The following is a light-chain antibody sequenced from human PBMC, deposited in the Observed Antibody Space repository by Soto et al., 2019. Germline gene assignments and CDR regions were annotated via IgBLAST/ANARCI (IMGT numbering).Light chain of an antibody. CDR2: EVS. CDR1: SGDVGGYDY. V-gene: IGLV2-14*01. Sequence: QSALAQPASVSGSPGQSISISCTGTSGDVGGYDYVSWYQQHPDRAPKLMIYEVSNRPSGFSNRFSGYKSGNTASLSISGLQAEDEADYYCSSYTSTSTLVFGTGTKLTVL. CDR3: SSYTSTSTLV. J-gene: IGLJ1*01.